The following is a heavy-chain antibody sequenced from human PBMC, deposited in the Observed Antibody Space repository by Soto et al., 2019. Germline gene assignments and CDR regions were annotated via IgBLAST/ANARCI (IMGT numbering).Heavy chain of an antibody. Sequence: SETLSLTCAVYGGSFSGYYWSWIRQPPGKGLEWIGEINHSGSTNFNPSLKSRVTISVDTSKKQFSLKLSSVTAADTAVYYCAAHLKTTVTAYWYFDLWGRGTLVTVSS. CDR1: GGSFSGYY. J-gene: IGHJ2*01. V-gene: IGHV4-34*01. D-gene: IGHD4-17*01. CDR3: AAHLKTTVTAYWYFDL. CDR2: INHSGST.